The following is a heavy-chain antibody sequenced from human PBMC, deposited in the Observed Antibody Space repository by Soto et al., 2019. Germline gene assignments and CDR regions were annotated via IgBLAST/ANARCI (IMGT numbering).Heavy chain of an antibody. J-gene: IGHJ6*02. V-gene: IGHV3-23*01. D-gene: IGHD2-2*01. CDR3: AKSLSTAVNYGLDV. CDR1: GFTFRDNA. CDR2: ISDDGDST. Sequence: EVQLLESGGGLVQPGGSLRLSCGASGFTFRDNAMTWVRQAPGKGLEWVSSISDDGDSTYYADSVKGRFAVSRDNSKNTLFLHMNSLGAEDTAVYYCAKSLSTAVNYGLDVWGQGTSVTVSS.